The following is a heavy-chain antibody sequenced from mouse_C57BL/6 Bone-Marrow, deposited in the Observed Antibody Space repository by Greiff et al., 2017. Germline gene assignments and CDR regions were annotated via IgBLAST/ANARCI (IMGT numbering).Heavy chain of an antibody. CDR1: GFTFSSYA. J-gene: IGHJ4*01. V-gene: IGHV5S21*01. CDR3: TRRWLLGLDYAMDY. CDR2: ISSGGDYI. D-gene: IGHD2-3*01. Sequence: MLVESGEGLVKPGGSLKLSCAASGFTFSSYAMSWVRQTPEKRLEWVAYISSGGDYIYYADTVKGRFTISRDNARNTLYLQMSSLKSEDTAMYYCTRRWLLGLDYAMDYWGQGTSVTVSS.